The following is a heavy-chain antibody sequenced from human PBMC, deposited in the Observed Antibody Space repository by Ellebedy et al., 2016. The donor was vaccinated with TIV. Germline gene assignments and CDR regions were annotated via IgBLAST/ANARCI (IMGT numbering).Heavy chain of an antibody. Sequence: PGGSLRLSCVASGFTFSIYGIHWVRQAPGKGLAWVAAIWYDGSNKYYADSVEGRFTISRDNSKYTLYLQMSSLRAEETAIYYCAREGSFCSGGSCHSTNDAFDIWGQGTMVTVSS. CDR2: IWYDGSNK. CDR3: AREGSFCSGGSCHSTNDAFDI. D-gene: IGHD2-15*01. V-gene: IGHV3-33*01. J-gene: IGHJ3*02. CDR1: GFTFSIYG.